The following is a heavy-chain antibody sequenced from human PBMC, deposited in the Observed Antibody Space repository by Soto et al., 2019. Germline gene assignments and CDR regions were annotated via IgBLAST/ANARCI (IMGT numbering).Heavy chain of an antibody. J-gene: IGHJ3*02. Sequence: QVQLVQSGAEVKKPGSSVKVSYKASGGTFSSYAISWVRQAPGQGLEWMGGIIPIFGTANYAQKFQGRVTITADESTSTAYMELSSLRSEDTAVYYCALSISSGYDGASDAFDIWGQGTMVTVSS. CDR2: IIPIFGTA. CDR1: GGTFSSYA. CDR3: ALSISSGYDGASDAFDI. V-gene: IGHV1-69*01. D-gene: IGHD3-22*01.